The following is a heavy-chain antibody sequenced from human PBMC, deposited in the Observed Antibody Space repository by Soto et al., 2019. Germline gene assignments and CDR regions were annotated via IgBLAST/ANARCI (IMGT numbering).Heavy chain of an antibody. D-gene: IGHD2-15*01. V-gene: IGHV3-21*01. CDR2: ISGSSSYK. CDR3: ARDAFCSGGICYAWYFDS. Sequence: GGSLRLSCAASGFTFSSYSINWGRQTPGKGLEWVSSISGSSSYKYYADSVKGRFTISRDNAKNSLYLQMNSLKAEDTAVYYCARDAFCSGGICYAWYFDSWGQGTLVTVSS. CDR1: GFTFSSYS. J-gene: IGHJ4*02.